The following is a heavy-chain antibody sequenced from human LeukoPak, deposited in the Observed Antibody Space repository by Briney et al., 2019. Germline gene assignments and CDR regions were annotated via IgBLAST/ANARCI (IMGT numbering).Heavy chain of an antibody. Sequence: ASVNVSCKASGGTFSSYAISWVRQAPGQGLEWMGRIIPILGIANYAQKFQGRVTITADKSTSTAYMELSSLRSEDTAVYYCARDPYSGYPRGYYYYGMDVWGQGTTVTVSS. D-gene: IGHD5-12*01. J-gene: IGHJ6*02. CDR2: IIPILGIA. CDR3: ARDPYSGYPRGYYYYGMDV. CDR1: GGTFSSYA. V-gene: IGHV1-69*04.